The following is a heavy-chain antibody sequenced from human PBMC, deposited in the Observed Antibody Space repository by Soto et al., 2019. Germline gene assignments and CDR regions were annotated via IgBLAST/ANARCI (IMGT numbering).Heavy chain of an antibody. D-gene: IGHD3-10*01. V-gene: IGHV1-69*02. CDR2: IIPILGIA. J-gene: IGHJ4*02. Sequence: GASVKVSCKASGGTFSSYTISWVRQAPGQGLEWMGRIIPILGIANYAQKFQGRVTITADKSTSTAYMELSSLRSEDTAVYYCAGDAMVRGVIALYWGQGTLVTVSS. CDR1: GGTFSSYT. CDR3: AGDAMVRGVIALY.